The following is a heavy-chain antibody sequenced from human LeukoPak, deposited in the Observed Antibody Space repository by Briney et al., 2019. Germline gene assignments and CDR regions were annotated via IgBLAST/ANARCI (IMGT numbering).Heavy chain of an antibody. CDR3: AKRLGGYDSSGYYPFDF. V-gene: IGHV3-23*01. D-gene: IGHD3-22*01. J-gene: IGHJ4*01. Sequence: SGGSLRLSCAVSGFTFSNYGMSWVRQAPGKGLEWVSTISGSGGRTYYADSVKGRFTISRDNSKNTLYLQMNSLRAEDTALYYCAKRLGGYDSSGYYPFDFWGHGTLVTVSS. CDR1: GFTFSNYG. CDR2: ISGSGGRT.